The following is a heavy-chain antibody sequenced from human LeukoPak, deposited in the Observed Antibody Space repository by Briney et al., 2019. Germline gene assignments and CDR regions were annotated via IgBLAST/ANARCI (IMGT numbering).Heavy chain of an antibody. V-gene: IGHV3-30*18. CDR3: AKDAFDI. CDR1: GFSFSGYG. Sequence: GGSLRLSCAASGFSFSGYGMHWARQAPGKGLEWVAVISYDGSDKKYGDSVKGRFTISRDNAKNSLYLQMNSLRAEDTALYYCAKDAFDIWGQGTMVTVSS. J-gene: IGHJ3*02. CDR2: ISYDGSDK.